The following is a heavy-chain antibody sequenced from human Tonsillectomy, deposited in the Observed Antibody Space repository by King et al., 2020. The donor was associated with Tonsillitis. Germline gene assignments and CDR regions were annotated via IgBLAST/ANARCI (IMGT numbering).Heavy chain of an antibody. J-gene: IGHJ4*02. D-gene: IGHD3-3*01. CDR2: IKQDGSVK. CDR3: ARYWFWGGYQFFDY. V-gene: IGHV3-7*01. Sequence: VQLVESGGGLVQPGGSLRLSCAASGFTFSSYWMSWVRQAPWKGLEGVANIKQDGSVKYYVDSVRGGFTITRDTAKNSLYLQMNRLRAEDTAVYYCARYWFWGGYQFFDYWGQGTLVTVSS. CDR1: GFTFSSYW.